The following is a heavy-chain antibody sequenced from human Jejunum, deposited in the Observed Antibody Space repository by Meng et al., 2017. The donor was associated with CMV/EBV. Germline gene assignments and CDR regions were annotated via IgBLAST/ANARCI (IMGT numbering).Heavy chain of an antibody. V-gene: IGHV3-33*03. CDR1: GVAFSSYG. D-gene: IGHD5-24*01. J-gene: IGHJ4*02. CDR3: AKEGVYDGYAVDY. CDR2: IWADGSNK. Sequence: AASGVAFSSYGMHWVRQAPGKGLEWVSVIWADGSNKYYGDSVKGRFTVSRDNSKNTLYLQMNSLRAEDTAVYYCAKEGVYDGYAVDYWGQGTLVTVSS.